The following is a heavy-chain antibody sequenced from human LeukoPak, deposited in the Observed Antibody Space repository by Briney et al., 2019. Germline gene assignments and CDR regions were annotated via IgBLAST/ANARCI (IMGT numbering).Heavy chain of an antibody. CDR1: GGSISSYY. D-gene: IGHD1-26*01. Sequence: PSETLSLTCTVSGGSISSYYWSWIRQPPGKGLEWIGYIYYSGSTNYSPSLKSRVTMSVDTSKNQFSLKLSSVTAADTAVYYCARDYIALLWGQGTLVTVSS. J-gene: IGHJ4*02. CDR2: IYYSGST. CDR3: ARDYIALL. V-gene: IGHV4-59*12.